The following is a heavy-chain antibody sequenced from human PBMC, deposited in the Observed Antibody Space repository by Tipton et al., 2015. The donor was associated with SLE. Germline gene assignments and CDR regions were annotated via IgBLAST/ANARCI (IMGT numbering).Heavy chain of an antibody. Sequence: TLSLTCTVSGGSISSYYWGWIRQPPGKGLEWIGSIYYTGNTFYNPSLESRVVLSIDTSKSHFSLEMKSVTAADTAVYYCASEYSSAVGMDVWGQGTTVIVSS. D-gene: IGHD6-6*01. J-gene: IGHJ6*02. V-gene: IGHV4-39*07. CDR2: IYYTGNT. CDR3: ASEYSSAVGMDV. CDR1: GGSISSYY.